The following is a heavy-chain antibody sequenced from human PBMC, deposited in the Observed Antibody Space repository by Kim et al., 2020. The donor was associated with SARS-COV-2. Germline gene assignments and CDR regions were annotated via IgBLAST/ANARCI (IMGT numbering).Heavy chain of an antibody. CDR2: ISWDGDTK. V-gene: IGHV3-9*01. D-gene: IGHD3-10*01. J-gene: IGHJ6*01. CDR1: GFTFIDYA. Sequence: GGSLRLSCEASGFTFIDYAMHWVRQAPGKGLEWVAGISWDGDTKYYADSVKGRFTISRDNAKNPLYLQMNSLRAEDTALYYCAKGLEGSVCWRQRTTGT. CDR3: AKGLEGSVC.